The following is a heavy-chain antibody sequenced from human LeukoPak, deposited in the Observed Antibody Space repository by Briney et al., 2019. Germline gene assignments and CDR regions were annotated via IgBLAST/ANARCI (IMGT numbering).Heavy chain of an antibody. Sequence: ASVKVSCKASGYTFTSYGISWVRQAPGQGLEWMGWISAYNGNTNYAQKLQGRVTMTTDTSTSTAYMELRSLRSDDTAVYYCARIETKWYYGSGSYYHLDYWGQGTLVTVSS. CDR2: ISAYNGNT. J-gene: IGHJ4*02. CDR3: ARIETKWYYGSGSYYHLDY. CDR1: GYTFTSYG. V-gene: IGHV1-18*01. D-gene: IGHD3-10*01.